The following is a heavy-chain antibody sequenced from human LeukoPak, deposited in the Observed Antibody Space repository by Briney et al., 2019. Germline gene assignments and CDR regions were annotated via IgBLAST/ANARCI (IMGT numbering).Heavy chain of an antibody. J-gene: IGHJ6*02. CDR2: ICTADDT. Sequence: PGGSLRLSCVASGFTFRSYDLHWVRQTTGKGLEWVSAICTADDTFYPDSVKGRFTISRDDAKNSLYLQMSNLRVGDTAVYYCARSGYYHYYGLDVWGQGTTVTVSS. CDR3: ARSGYYHYYGLDV. CDR1: GFTFRSYD. V-gene: IGHV3-13*04. D-gene: IGHD6-13*01.